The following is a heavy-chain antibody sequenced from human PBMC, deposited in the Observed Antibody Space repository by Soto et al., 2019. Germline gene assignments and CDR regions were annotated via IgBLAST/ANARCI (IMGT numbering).Heavy chain of an antibody. CDR1: GYSFTDYY. J-gene: IGHJ4*02. V-gene: IGHV1-2*02. D-gene: IGHD2-15*01. CDR2: SNPKSGVT. Sequence: QVLLVQSGAEVKKPGASVKVSCKASGYSFTDYYLHWVRQAPGQGLEWMGWSNPKSGVTKYAQKFQGRFTMSRDTSINTAYMKLNRLRSDDTAVYFCAREWGTYCDYWGQGTLVTVSS. CDR3: AREWGTYCDY.